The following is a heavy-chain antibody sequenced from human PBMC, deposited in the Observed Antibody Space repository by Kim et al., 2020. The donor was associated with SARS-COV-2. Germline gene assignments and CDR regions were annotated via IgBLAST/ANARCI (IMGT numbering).Heavy chain of an antibody. Sequence: GGSLRLSCATSGLPFSDYHMNWIRQAPGKGLEWVSYISPSGSSTYYADSVKGRFTISRDNAKNSLYLEMSSLRAEDTAVYYCARSSRVVGATGGYYWGQGTLVTVSS. CDR2: ISPSGSST. J-gene: IGHJ4*02. D-gene: IGHD1-26*01. CDR1: GLPFSDYH. V-gene: IGHV3-11*01. CDR3: ARSSRVVGATGGYY.